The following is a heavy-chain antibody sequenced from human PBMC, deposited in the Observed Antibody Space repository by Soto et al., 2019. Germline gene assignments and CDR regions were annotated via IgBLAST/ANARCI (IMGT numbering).Heavy chain of an antibody. CDR2: IYYTGST. CDR3: ARIEMASIK. Sequence: PSETLSLTCTVSGGSIRSGGYYWSWLRQSPGKGLEWIGHIYYTGSTFYSPSLKSRLTISLDTSKNQFSLDLRSVTAADTAMYYCARIEMASIKWGRGTLVTVSS. J-gene: IGHJ4*02. CDR1: GGSIRSGGYY. V-gene: IGHV4-31*03.